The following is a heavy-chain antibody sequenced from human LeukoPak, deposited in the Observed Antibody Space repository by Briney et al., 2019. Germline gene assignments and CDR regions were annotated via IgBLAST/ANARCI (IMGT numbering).Heavy chain of an antibody. CDR1: GDSVSSNSAA. D-gene: IGHD6-25*01. Sequence: SQTLSLTYAISGDSVSSNSAAWNWIRQSPSRGLEWLGRTYYRSKWYNDYAESVKSRITINPDTSKNQVSLQLNSVTPEDTAVYYCARASFSSGRIDYWGQGTLVTVSS. V-gene: IGHV6-1*01. CDR2: TYYRSKWYN. J-gene: IGHJ4*02. CDR3: ARASFSSGRIDY.